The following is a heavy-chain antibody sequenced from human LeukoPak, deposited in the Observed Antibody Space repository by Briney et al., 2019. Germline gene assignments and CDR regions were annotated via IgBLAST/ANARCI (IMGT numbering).Heavy chain of an antibody. Sequence: GASVKVSCKVSGHTLTELSIHWGRQAPGKGLEWMGGFDPEDGETVYAQRFQGRGTMTEDTSTDTAYMELSSLRSEDTAVYYCATGSLRLGEFSLGYWGQGPLVSVSS. J-gene: IGHJ4*02. D-gene: IGHD3-16*02. CDR1: GHTLTELS. V-gene: IGHV1-24*01. CDR3: ATGSLRLGEFSLGY. CDR2: FDPEDGET.